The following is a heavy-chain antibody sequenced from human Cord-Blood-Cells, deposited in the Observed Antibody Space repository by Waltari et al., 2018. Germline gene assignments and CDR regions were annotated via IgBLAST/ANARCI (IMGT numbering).Heavy chain of an antibody. CDR3: ASTREYYYDSSGYYNAFDI. CDR2: FYYSGST. V-gene: IGHV4-39*01. CDR1: GGSISSSSYY. J-gene: IGHJ3*02. Sequence: QLQLQESGPGLVKPSETLSLTCTVSGGSISSSSYYWGWLTPPPGKGLEWIGSFYYSGSTYYNPSCKSRVTISVDTSKNQFSLKLSSVTAAYTAVYYCASTREYYYDSSGYYNAFDIWGQGTMVTVSS. D-gene: IGHD3-22*01.